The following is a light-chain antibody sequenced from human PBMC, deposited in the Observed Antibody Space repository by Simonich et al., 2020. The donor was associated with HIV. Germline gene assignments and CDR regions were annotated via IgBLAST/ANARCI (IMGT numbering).Light chain of an antibody. CDR1: QDISNY. Sequence: DIQMTQSPSSLSASVGDRVTITCQASQDISNYLNWYHQKPGKAPKLLLYTASRLESGVPSRFSGSGSGTDYTLTISSLQPEDFATYYCQQYYSNLVTFGGGTKVEIK. V-gene: IGKV1-NL1*01. J-gene: IGKJ4*01. CDR2: TAS. CDR3: QQYYSNLVT.